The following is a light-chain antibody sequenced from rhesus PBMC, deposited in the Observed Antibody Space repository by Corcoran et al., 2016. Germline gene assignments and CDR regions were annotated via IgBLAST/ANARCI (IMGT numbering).Light chain of an antibody. V-gene: IGKV3-42*01. CDR1: SSVSTS. CDR2: RTS. J-gene: IGKJ1*01. CDR3: QQGNSIPWT. Sequence: EIVLTQSPTSMAVSQGERVTISCTASSSVSTSYLHWYQQKPGFPPRLLVYRTSILASGGPARFSGSGSGTSYTLTISSMEAEDAANYYCQQGNSIPWTFGQGTKVEIK.